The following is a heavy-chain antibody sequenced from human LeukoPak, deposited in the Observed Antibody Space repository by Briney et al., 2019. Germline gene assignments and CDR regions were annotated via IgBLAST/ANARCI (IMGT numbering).Heavy chain of an antibody. Sequence: SETLSLTCTVSGGSISSYYWSWIRQPPGKGLEWIGYIYYSGSTNYNPSLKSRVTISVDTSKNQFSLKLSSVTAADTAVYYCARNMYYYGSGSYFPDAFDIWGQGTMVTVSS. CDR3: ARNMYYYGSGSYFPDAFDI. D-gene: IGHD3-10*01. CDR2: IYYSGST. J-gene: IGHJ3*02. V-gene: IGHV4-59*01. CDR1: GGSISSYY.